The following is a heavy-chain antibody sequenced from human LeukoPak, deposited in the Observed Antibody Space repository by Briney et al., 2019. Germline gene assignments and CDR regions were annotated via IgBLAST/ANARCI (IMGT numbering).Heavy chain of an antibody. J-gene: IGHJ5*02. D-gene: IGHD2-21*01. V-gene: IGHV4-30-4*01. CDR3: AREYSDEDWFDP. CDR2: IYYSVST. CDR1: GGSLSSGDYY. Sequence: SETLSLTCTVSGGSLSSGDYYWSWIRQPPGKGLEWIGYIYYSVSTYYNPSLKSRVTISVDTSKNQFSLKLSSVTAADTAVYYCAREYSDEDWFDPWGQGTLVTVSS.